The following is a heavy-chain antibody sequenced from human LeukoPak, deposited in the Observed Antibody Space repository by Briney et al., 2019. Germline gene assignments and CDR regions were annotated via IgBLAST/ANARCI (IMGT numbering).Heavy chain of an antibody. D-gene: IGHD3-22*01. CDR3: ARDYYYDSSGYSENYYYYGMDV. CDR2: ISYDGSNK. CDR1: GFTFSSYA. V-gene: IGHV3-30*04. J-gene: IGHJ6*02. Sequence: GRSLRLSCAASGFTFSSYAMHWVRQAPGKGLEWVAVISYDGSNKYYADSVKGRFTISRDNSKNTLYLQMNSLRAEDTAVYYCARDYYYDSSGYSENYYYYGMDVWGQGTTVTVSS.